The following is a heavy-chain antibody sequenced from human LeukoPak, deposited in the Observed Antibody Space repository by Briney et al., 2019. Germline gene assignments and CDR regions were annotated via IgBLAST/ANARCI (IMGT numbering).Heavy chain of an antibody. Sequence: SETLSLTCTVSGGSISSSSYYWGWIRQPPGKGLEWIGSIYYSGSTYYNPSLKSRVTISVDTSKNQFSLKLSSVTAADTAVYYCAKDCGKNYYCVDSWGQGTLVTVSS. D-gene: IGHD1-26*01. J-gene: IGHJ4*02. CDR1: GGSISSSSYY. CDR3: AKDCGKNYYCVDS. CDR2: IYYSGST. V-gene: IGHV4-39*07.